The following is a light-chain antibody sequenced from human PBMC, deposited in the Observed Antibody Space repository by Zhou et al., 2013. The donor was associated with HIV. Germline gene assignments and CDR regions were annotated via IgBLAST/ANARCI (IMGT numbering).Light chain of an antibody. CDR1: ETLDGK. CDR2: DTS. Sequence: DTLLTQSPATLSLSPGERATLSCRANETLDGKLAWYQKKPGQAPTLVIFDTSNRATGISTRFRGGGSGTDFTLIITSLEPEDFAVYYCQQRRYWPFTFGQGTRLDI. CDR3: QQRRYWPFT. J-gene: IGKJ5*01. V-gene: IGKV3-11*01.